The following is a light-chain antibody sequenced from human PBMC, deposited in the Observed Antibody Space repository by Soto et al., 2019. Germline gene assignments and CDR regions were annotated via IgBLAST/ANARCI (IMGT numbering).Light chain of an antibody. CDR1: QDIRNL. Sequence: DIQMTQSPTSLSASVGDRVTITCRASQDIRNLVAWYQQKPGKAPKLLIYAASTLQSGVPSRFSGSGSGTDFTLNINSLQPEDVATYSCQKYSSVPVFGPGTKVEIK. CDR3: QKYSSVPV. V-gene: IGKV1-27*01. J-gene: IGKJ3*01. CDR2: AAS.